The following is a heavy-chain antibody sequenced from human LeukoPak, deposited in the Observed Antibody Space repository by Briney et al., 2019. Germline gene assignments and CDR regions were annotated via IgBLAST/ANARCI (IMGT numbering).Heavy chain of an antibody. CDR2: ISYDGSNK. CDR3: ATSGSGDGDL. CDR1: GFTFSSYA. Sequence: GGSLRLSCAASGFTFSSYAMHWVRQAPGKGLEWVAVISYDGSNKYYADSVKGRFTISRDNSKNTLYLQMNSLRAEDTAVYYCATSGSGDGDLWGRGTLVTVSS. D-gene: IGHD7-27*01. J-gene: IGHJ2*01. V-gene: IGHV3-30-3*01.